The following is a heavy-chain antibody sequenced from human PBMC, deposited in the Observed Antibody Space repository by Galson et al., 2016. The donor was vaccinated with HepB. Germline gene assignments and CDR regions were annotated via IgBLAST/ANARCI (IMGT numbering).Heavy chain of an antibody. J-gene: IGHJ4*02. CDR3: ASDPRQWQRGYNYGFEY. D-gene: IGHD5-18*01. Sequence: SLRLSCAASGFTFSTYGMHWARQAPGKGLEWVAVISYDGDTKYHADSVKGRFTISRDNSKNTLYLQMHRLRFEDTAVYYCASDPRQWQRGYNYGFEYWGQGSLVTVSS. CDR1: GFTFSTYG. CDR2: ISYDGDTK. V-gene: IGHV3-30*03.